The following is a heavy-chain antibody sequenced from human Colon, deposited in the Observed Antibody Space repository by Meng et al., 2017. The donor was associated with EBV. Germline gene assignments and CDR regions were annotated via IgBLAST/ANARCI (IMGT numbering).Heavy chain of an antibody. D-gene: IGHD3-3*01. J-gene: IGHJ5*02. V-gene: IGHV4-28*01. CDR3: ARQTVRLGDFLAWFDP. CDR2: IYYSGST. CDR1: GYSISSSNW. Sequence: QVQLQESGPGLVKPSXXLSLPRAGSGYSISSSNWWGWIRQPPGKGLEWIGFIYYSGSTYYNPPLKSRVTMSVDTSKNQFSLKRSSVTAADTAVYYCARQTVRLGDFLAWFDPWGQGTLVTVSS.